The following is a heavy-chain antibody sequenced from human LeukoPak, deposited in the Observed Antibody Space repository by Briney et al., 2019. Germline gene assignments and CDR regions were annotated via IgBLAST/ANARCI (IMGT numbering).Heavy chain of an antibody. V-gene: IGHV4-59*11. CDR1: GGFISSHY. Sequence: SETLSLTCTVSGGFISSHYWSWIRQPPGKGLEWLGYISYSGSTNYNPSLKSRVTISVDTSKNQFSLTLNSVTAADTAVYYCASRKLGNDYWGQGTLVTVSS. J-gene: IGHJ4*02. CDR2: ISYSGST. CDR3: ASRKLGNDY. D-gene: IGHD7-27*01.